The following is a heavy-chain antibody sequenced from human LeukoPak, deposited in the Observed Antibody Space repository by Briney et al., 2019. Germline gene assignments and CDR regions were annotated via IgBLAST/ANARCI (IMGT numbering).Heavy chain of an antibody. CDR1: GFTFSSYS. J-gene: IGHJ3*02. D-gene: IGHD3-10*01. CDR2: ISSSSSYI. V-gene: IGHV3-21*01. Sequence: GGSLRLSCAASGFTFSSYSMNWVRQAPGKGLEWVSSISSSSSYIYYAGSVKGRFTISRDNAKNSLYLQMNSLRAEDTAVYYCARGLLWHDAFDIWGQGTMVTVSS. CDR3: ARGLLWHDAFDI.